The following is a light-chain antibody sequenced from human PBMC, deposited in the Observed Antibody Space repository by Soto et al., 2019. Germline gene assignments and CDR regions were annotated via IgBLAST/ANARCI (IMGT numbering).Light chain of an antibody. J-gene: IGKJ4*01. CDR1: QGISSY. CDR3: QKYNSAPAP. V-gene: IGKV1-27*01. CDR2: GAS. Sequence: DIQMTQSPSSLSASVGDRVTITCRASQGISSYLAWYQQKPGKVPKLLIYGASTLQSGVPSRFSGSGSGTDFTLTISSLQPEDVATYYCQKYNSAPAPFGGGTKVEIK.